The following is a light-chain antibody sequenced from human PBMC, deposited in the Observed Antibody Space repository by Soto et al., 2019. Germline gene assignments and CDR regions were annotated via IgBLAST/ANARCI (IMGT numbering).Light chain of an antibody. Sequence: DIVMTQSPDSLAVSLGERATINCKSSQSVLYSSNNKNYLAWYQQKPGQPPKLLIYWASTRESGVPDRFSDSGSGTDFTLTITSLQAADVAVYDCPQYYSTPRTFGQGTKVEIK. CDR1: QSVLYSSNNKNY. J-gene: IGKJ1*01. V-gene: IGKV4-1*01. CDR3: PQYYSTPRT. CDR2: WAS.